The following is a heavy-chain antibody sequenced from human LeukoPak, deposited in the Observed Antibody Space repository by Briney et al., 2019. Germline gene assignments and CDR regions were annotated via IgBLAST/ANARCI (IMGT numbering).Heavy chain of an antibody. CDR3: ARAEAGGAFDI. V-gene: IGHV3-66*02. CDR1: GFTFSSNY. D-gene: IGHD1-26*01. CDR2: IYSDGST. J-gene: IGHJ3*02. Sequence: GGSLRLSCAASGFTFSSNYMSWVRQAPGKGLEWVSVIYSDGSTYYADSVKGRFTISRDNSKNTLYLQMNSLRAEDTAVYYCARAEAGGAFDIWGQGTMVTVSS.